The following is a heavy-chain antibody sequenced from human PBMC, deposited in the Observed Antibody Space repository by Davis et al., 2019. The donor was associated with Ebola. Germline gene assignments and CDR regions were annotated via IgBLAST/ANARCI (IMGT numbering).Heavy chain of an antibody. CDR1: GFTFSSYE. D-gene: IGHD6-19*01. J-gene: IGHJ6*02. V-gene: IGHV3-48*03. CDR2: ISSSGSTI. CDR3: ARDRMSRWQWLVLGYYYYGMDV. Sequence: GESLKISCAASGFTFSSYEMNWVRQAPGKGLEWVSYISSSGSTIYYADSVKGRFAISRDNAKNSLYLQMNSLRAEDTAVYYCARDRMSRWQWLVLGYYYYGMDVWGQGTTVTVSS.